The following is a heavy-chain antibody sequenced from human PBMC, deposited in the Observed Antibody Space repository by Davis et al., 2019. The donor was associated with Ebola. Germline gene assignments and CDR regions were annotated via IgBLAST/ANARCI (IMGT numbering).Heavy chain of an antibody. CDR2: INAGNGNT. CDR1: GYTFTRFA. D-gene: IGHD3-3*01. Sequence: AASVKVSCKASGYTFTRFAIHWVRQAPGQRLEWMGWINAGNGNTIYSQNFQGRVTITRDTSASTVYMELSSLRSEDTAVYYCARDGGTWSGFYGLLDYWGQGTLVTVSS. J-gene: IGHJ4*02. V-gene: IGHV1-3*01. CDR3: ARDGGTWSGFYGLLDY.